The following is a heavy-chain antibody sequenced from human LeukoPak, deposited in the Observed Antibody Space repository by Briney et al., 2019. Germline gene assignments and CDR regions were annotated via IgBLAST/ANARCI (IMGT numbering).Heavy chain of an antibody. V-gene: IGHV4-59*01. CDR1: GGSISSYY. J-gene: IGHJ4*02. D-gene: IGHD6-13*01. Sequence: SETLSLTCTVSGGSISSYYWSWIRQPPGKGLEWIGYIYYSGSTNYNPSLKSRVTISVDTSKSQFSLKLSSVTAADTAVYYCARSHSSSWYGTDYWGQGTLVTVSS. CDR3: ARSHSSSWYGTDY. CDR2: IYYSGST.